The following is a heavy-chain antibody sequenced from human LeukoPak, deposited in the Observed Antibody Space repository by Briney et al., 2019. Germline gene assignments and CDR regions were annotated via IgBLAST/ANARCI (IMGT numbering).Heavy chain of an antibody. CDR2: IKQDGSEK. Sequence: GGSLRLSCAASGFTFSSYWMSWVRQAPGKGLEWVANIKQDGSEKYYVDSVKGRFTISRDNAKNSLYLQMNSLRAEDTAVYSCARDDCSSTSCSPPYYYYGMDVWGQGTTVTVSS. D-gene: IGHD2-2*01. CDR1: GFTFSSYW. V-gene: IGHV3-7*01. CDR3: ARDDCSSTSCSPPYYYYGMDV. J-gene: IGHJ6*02.